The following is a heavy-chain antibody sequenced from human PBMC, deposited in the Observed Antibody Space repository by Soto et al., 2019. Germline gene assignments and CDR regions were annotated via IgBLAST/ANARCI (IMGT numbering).Heavy chain of an antibody. D-gene: IGHD5-18*01. J-gene: IGHJ6*02. V-gene: IGHV1-69*01. Sequence: QVQLVQSGAEVKKPGSSVKVSCKASGGTFSSYAISWVRQAPGQGLEWIGGIIPIFGTANYAQKFQGRVTITADESTSTAYMELSSLRSEDTAVYYCARRSRGYSYGPHEPYYYYGMDVWGQGATVTVSS. CDR2: IIPIFGTA. CDR1: GGTFSSYA. CDR3: ARRSRGYSYGPHEPYYYYGMDV.